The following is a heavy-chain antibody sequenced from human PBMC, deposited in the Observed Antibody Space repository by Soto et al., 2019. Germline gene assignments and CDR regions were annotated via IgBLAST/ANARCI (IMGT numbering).Heavy chain of an antibody. V-gene: IGHV4-59*01. CDR3: ARSLGSRILYFDY. Sequence: SETLSLTCTVSGGSISSYYWSWIRQPPGKGLEWIGYIYYSGSTNYNPSLKSRVTISVDTSKNKFSLKLSSVTAADTAVYYCARSLGSRILYFDYWGQGTLVTVSS. CDR2: IYYSGST. J-gene: IGHJ4*02. D-gene: IGHD6-13*01. CDR1: GGSISSYY.